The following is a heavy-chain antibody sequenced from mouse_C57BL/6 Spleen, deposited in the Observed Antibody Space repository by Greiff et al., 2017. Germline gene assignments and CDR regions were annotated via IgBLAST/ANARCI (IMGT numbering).Heavy chain of an antibody. CDR1: GYTFTDYE. Sequence: QVHVKQSGAELVRPGASVTLSCKASGYTFTDYEMHWVKQTPVHGLEWIGAIDPETGGTAYNQKFKGKAILTADKSSSTAYMELRSLTSEDSAVYYCTRDGFYYAMDYWGQGTSVTVSS. D-gene: IGHD1-1*01. J-gene: IGHJ4*01. V-gene: IGHV1-15*01. CDR3: TRDGFYYAMDY. CDR2: IDPETGGT.